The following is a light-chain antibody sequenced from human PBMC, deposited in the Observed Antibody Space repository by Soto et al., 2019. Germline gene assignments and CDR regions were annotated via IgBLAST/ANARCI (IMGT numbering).Light chain of an antibody. Sequence: EVVMTQSPATLSVSPGERATLSCRASQSVSSSLAWYQQRPGQAPRLLIYAASTRATGIPARFSGSGSGTEFTLSISSLQPEDFAVYYCQQYNDWPPYTFGQGTRLEI. CDR2: AAS. CDR3: QQYNDWPPYT. V-gene: IGKV3-15*01. J-gene: IGKJ5*01. CDR1: QSVSSS.